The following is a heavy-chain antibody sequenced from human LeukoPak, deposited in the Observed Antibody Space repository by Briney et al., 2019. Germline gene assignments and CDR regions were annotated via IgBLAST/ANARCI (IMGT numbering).Heavy chain of an antibody. CDR1: GFTFDDYA. CDR2: ISWNSGSI. CDR3: AKGSGSYYNGDYYFDY. D-gene: IGHD3-10*01. J-gene: IGHJ4*02. V-gene: IGHV3-9*01. Sequence: PGRSLRLSCAASGFTFDDYAMHWVRQAPGKGLEWVSGISWNSGSIGYADSVKGRFTISRDNAKNSLYLQMNSLRAEDTALYYCAKGSGSYYNGDYYFDYWGQGTLVTVSS.